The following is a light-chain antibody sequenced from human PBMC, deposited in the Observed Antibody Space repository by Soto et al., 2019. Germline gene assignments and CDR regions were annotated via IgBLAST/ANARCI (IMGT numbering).Light chain of an antibody. CDR1: RSNIGSNT. Sequence: QPVLIQSPSASGTPGQRVTISCSGSRSNIGSNTVNWYQQVPGTAPRLLIYANNQRPSGVPDRFSGSKSGTSASLAISGLLSEDEADYYCAAWDYSLSCPVFGGGTKLTVL. CDR2: ANN. J-gene: IGLJ3*02. CDR3: AAWDYSLSCPV. V-gene: IGLV1-44*01.